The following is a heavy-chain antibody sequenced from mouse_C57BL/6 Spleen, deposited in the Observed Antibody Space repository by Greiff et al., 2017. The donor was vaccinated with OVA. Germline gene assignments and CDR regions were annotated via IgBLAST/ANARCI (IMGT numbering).Heavy chain of an antibody. V-gene: IGHV1-52*01. J-gene: IGHJ4*01. CDR2: IDPSDSET. Sequence: QVQLQQSGAELVRPGSSVKLSCKASGYTFTSYWMHWVKQRPIQGLEWIGNIDPSDSETHYNQKFKDKATLTVDKSSSTAYMQLSSLTSEDSAVYYCARLLLPYYAMDYWGQGTSVTVSS. D-gene: IGHD2-3*01. CDR3: ARLLLPYYAMDY. CDR1: GYTFTSYW.